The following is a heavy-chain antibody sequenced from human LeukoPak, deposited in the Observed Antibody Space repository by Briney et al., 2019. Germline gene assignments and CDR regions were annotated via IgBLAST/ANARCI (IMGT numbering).Heavy chain of an antibody. V-gene: IGHV1-8*01. D-gene: IGHD2-2*02. Sequence: ASVKVSCKASGYTFTSYDIKWVRQATGQGLEWMGWMNPNSGNTGYAQKFQGRVTMTRNTSISTAYMELSSLRSEDTAVYYCARGPRYCSSTSCYTLPYYYYGMDVWGQGTTVTVSS. CDR2: MNPNSGNT. J-gene: IGHJ6*02. CDR3: ARGPRYCSSTSCYTLPYYYYGMDV. CDR1: GYTFTSYD.